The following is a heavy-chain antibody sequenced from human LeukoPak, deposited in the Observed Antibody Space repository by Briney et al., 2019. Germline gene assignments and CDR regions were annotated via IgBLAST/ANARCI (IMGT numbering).Heavy chain of an antibody. CDR2: TYYRTNSYN. D-gene: IGHD5-12*01. CDR3: ARDLVSYDYDGFDP. V-gene: IGHV6-1*01. Sequence: SQTLSLTSAVSGDTSSSNSAAWHWIRQSPARGLEWRVRTYYRTNSYNDYAVSVKSRVTINPHTSKNQFSLPLNPVTPEDAAVYYCARDLVSYDYDGFDPWGQGTLVTVSS. J-gene: IGHJ5*02. CDR1: GDTSSSNSAA.